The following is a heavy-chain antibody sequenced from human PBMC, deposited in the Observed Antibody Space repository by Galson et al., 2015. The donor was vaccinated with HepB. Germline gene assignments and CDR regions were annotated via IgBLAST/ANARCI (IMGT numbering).Heavy chain of an antibody. Sequence: SLRLSCAASGFMFNTYGMHWVRQAPGKGLEWVAVISFDGSNGNYGDSVKGRFSISRENSMNTLYLQMSSLRAEDTAVYYCVREDYSGSSMDFDLWGQGTLVIVSS. CDR2: ISFDGSNG. V-gene: IGHV3-30*03. D-gene: IGHD6-6*01. CDR3: VREDYSGSSMDFDL. J-gene: IGHJ4*02. CDR1: GFMFNTYG.